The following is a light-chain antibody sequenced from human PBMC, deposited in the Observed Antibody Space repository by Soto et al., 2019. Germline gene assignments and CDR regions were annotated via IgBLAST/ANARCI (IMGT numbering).Light chain of an antibody. Sequence: QSVLTQPHSVSGAPGQRVTISCTGSSSNTGAGYDVHWYQQFPGTAPKLLIYSNSNRPSGVPDRFSGSKSGTSASLAITGIQAEDEADYYCQSYDSGLRGTIFGGGTKLTVL. J-gene: IGLJ2*01. CDR1: SSNTGAGYD. CDR2: SNS. CDR3: QSYDSGLRGTI. V-gene: IGLV1-40*01.